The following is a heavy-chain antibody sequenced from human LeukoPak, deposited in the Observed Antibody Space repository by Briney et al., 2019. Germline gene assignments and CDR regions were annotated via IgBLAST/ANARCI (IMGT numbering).Heavy chain of an antibody. CDR3: ARARGYGDHFDY. CDR2: IYYSGST. CDR1: GGSISSYY. D-gene: IGHD4-17*01. V-gene: IGHV4-59*01. J-gene: IGHJ4*02. Sequence: SETLSLTCTVSGGSISSYYWSWIRQPPGKGLEWIGYIYYSGSTNYNPSLKSRVTISVDTSKNQFSLKLSSVTAADTAVYYCARARGYGDHFDYWGQGTLVTVSS.